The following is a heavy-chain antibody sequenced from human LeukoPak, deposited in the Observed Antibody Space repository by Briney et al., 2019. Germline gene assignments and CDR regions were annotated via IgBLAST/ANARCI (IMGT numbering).Heavy chain of an antibody. Sequence: PGGSLRLSCAASGFTFSKYWIPWVRQAPGEGLVWVSRISTDGSTTTYADSVKGRFTISRDNSKNTVFLQMNSLTAGDTAVYYCVRSDFYDGSGYYYVYWGQGTLVTVSS. D-gene: IGHD3-22*01. J-gene: IGHJ4*02. CDR2: ISTDGSTT. CDR3: VRSDFYDGSGYYYVY. CDR1: GFTFSKYW. V-gene: IGHV3-74*01.